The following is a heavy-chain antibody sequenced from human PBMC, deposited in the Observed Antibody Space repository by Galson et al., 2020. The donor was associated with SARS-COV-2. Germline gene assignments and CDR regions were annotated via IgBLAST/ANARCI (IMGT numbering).Heavy chain of an antibody. CDR1: GGSFSGYY. V-gene: IGHV4-34*01. J-gene: IGHJ5*02. Sequence: SETLSLTCAVYGGSFSGYYWSWIRQPPGKGLEWIGEINHSGSTNYNPSLKSRVTISVDTSKNQFSLKLSSVTAADTAVYYCARGLRVGTSSCWFDPWGQGTLVTVSS. CDR2: INHSGST. D-gene: IGHD1-26*01. CDR3: ARGLRVGTSSCWFDP.